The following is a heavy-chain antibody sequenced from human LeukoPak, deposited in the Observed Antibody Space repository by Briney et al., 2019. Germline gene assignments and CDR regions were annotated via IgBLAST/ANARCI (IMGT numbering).Heavy chain of an antibody. CDR1: GFTFSNAW. CDR2: IKSKTGGGTT. Sequence: GGSLRLSCAASGFTFSNAWMSWVRQAPRKGLEWVGRIKSKTGGGTTDYAAPVKGRFTISRDDSKNTLYLQMNSLKTEDTAVYYCTTVGIVVVPISYYYYMDVWGKGTTVTVSS. V-gene: IGHV3-15*01. D-gene: IGHD2-2*01. J-gene: IGHJ6*03. CDR3: TTVGIVVVPISYYYYMDV.